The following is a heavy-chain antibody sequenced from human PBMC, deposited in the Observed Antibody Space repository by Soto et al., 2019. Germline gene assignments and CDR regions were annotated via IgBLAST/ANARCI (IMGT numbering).Heavy chain of an antibody. CDR3: ARDGNWAYYYYGMDV. CDR1: GFTFSSYG. V-gene: IGHV3-30*19. CDR2: IWYDGSNK. D-gene: IGHD7-27*01. J-gene: IGHJ6*02. Sequence: GGSLRLSCAASGFTFSSYGMHWVRQAPGKGLEWVAVIWYDGSNKYYADSVKGRFTISRDNSKNTLYLQMNSLRAEDTAVYYCARDGNWAYYYYGMDVWGQGTTVTVSS.